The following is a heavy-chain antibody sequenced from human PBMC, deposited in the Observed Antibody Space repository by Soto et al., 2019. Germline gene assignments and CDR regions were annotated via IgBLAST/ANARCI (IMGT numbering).Heavy chain of an antibody. CDR1: GFPFRSYE. D-gene: IGHD6-19*01. V-gene: IGHV3-48*03. J-gene: IGHJ6*02. CDR3: ARDQEVHDSRGHKIRAMDV. CDR2: ISESGSSM. Sequence: LRLSCAASGFPFRSYEMNWVRQAPGKGLEWISYISESGSSMYYADSVKGRFAISRDNAKNSLYLQMNSLRAEDTAVYYCARDQEVHDSRGHKIRAMDVWGQGTTVTVSS.